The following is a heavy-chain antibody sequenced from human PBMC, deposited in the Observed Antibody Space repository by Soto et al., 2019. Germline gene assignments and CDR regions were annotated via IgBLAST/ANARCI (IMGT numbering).Heavy chain of an antibody. CDR2: IYYSGIT. CDR3: ARGRSGMDV. V-gene: IGHV4-31*03. CDR1: LCSVIRVGYY. J-gene: IGHJ6*02. Sequence: SDTQSLTCSLSLCSVIRVGYYWTCIRQHPGKGLEWIGYIYYSGITYYNPSLKSRVTISVDTSKNQFSLKLSSVTAADPAVYYCARGRSGMDVWGQGTTVTVSS.